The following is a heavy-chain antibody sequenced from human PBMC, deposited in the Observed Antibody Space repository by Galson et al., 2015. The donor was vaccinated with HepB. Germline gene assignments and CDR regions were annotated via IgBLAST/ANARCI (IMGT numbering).Heavy chain of an antibody. V-gene: IGHV3-23*01. D-gene: IGHD1-7*01. CDR3: AKNGELGYYYYYYMDV. J-gene: IGHJ6*03. Sequence: SLRLSCAASGFTFSSYAMSWVRQAPGKGLEWVSAISGSGGSTYYADSVKGRFTISRDNSKNTLYLQMNSLRAEDTAVYYCAKNGELGYYYYYYMDVWGKGTTVTVSS. CDR1: GFTFSSYA. CDR2: ISGSGGST.